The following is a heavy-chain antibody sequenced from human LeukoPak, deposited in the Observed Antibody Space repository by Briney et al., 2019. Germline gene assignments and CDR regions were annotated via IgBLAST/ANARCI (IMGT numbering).Heavy chain of an antibody. CDR3: ARECVTMVRGLIKGDCGGDY. V-gene: IGHV7-4-1*02. CDR2: INNNTGNP. D-gene: IGHD3-10*01. CDR1: GYTFVSYA. Sequence: ASVTVSCKASGYTFVSYAINWVRQAPGQGLEWMGWINNNTGNPTYAQGFTGRFVFSLETSVTTAYLQISSLPAEGTAVYYCARECVTMVRGLIKGDCGGDYWGQGTLVTVSS. J-gene: IGHJ4*02.